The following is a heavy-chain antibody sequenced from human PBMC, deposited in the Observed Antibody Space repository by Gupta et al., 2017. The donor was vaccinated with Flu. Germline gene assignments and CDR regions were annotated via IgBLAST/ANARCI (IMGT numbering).Heavy chain of an antibody. V-gene: IGHV3-23*01. CDR3: AKGRGGDDILTDFDY. Sequence: QAPGKGLDWVSCSSGSVGSTYYADSVKGRFTISRDNSKNTLYLQMNSLRAEDTAVDYCAKGRGGDDILTDFDYWGQGTLVTVSS. CDR2: SSGSVGST. J-gene: IGHJ4*02. D-gene: IGHD3-9*01.